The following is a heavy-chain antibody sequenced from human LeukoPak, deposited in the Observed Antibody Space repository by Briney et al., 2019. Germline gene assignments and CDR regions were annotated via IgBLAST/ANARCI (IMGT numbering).Heavy chain of an antibody. CDR3: ARGEVGASNFDY. D-gene: IGHD1-26*01. CDR2: IYTNGST. J-gene: IGHJ4*02. V-gene: IGHV4-61*02. CDR1: GGSISSGSYY. Sequence: PSETLSLTCTVSGGSISSGSYYWSWIRQPAGKGLEWIGRIYTNGSTNYNPSLKSRVTISVDTSKNQFSLKLSSVTAADTAVYYCARGEVGASNFDYWGQGTLVTVSS.